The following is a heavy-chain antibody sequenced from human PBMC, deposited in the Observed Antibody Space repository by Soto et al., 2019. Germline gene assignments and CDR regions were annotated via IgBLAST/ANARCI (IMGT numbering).Heavy chain of an antibody. J-gene: IGHJ6*03. CDR1: RFTFSSYS. CDR3: ARGFPVTLNYYMDV. CDR2: ISSSSSYI. D-gene: IGHD4-17*01. Sequence: GGSLRLSCAASRFTFSSYSMNWVRQAPGKGLEWVSSISSSSSYIYYADSVKGRFTISRDNAKNSLYLQMNSLRAEDTAVYYCARGFPVTLNYYMDVWGKGTTVTVSS. V-gene: IGHV3-21*01.